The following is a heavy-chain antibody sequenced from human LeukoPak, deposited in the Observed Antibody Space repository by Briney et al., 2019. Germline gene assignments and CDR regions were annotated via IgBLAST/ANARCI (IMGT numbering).Heavy chain of an antibody. CDR3: ATPQWETRRGPFDY. Sequence: PGGSLRLSCAASGFTFSSYAMSWVRQAPGKGLEWVSAISGSGGSTYYPDSVKGGVTISRDKSTNTLSLQMNSRRAEDTAAYYCATPQWETRRGPFDYWGQGTLVTVSS. CDR1: GFTFSSYA. D-gene: IGHD1-26*01. CDR2: ISGSGGST. V-gene: IGHV3-23*01. J-gene: IGHJ4*02.